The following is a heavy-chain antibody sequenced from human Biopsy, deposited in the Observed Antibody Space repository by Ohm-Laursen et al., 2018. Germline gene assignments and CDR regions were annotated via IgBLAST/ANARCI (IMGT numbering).Heavy chain of an antibody. V-gene: IGHV3-33*06. CDR1: GFTFSSYG. Sequence: SLRLSCAASGFTFSSYGMPWVRQAPGKGLEWVAAIWYDGSNKNYADSVKGRFTISRDNSKNTLYLQMNSLGGEDTAVYYCAKCMTGGSNYYFHHCGQGTLVTVSS. J-gene: IGHJ4*02. CDR3: AKCMTGGSNYYFHH. D-gene: IGHD2-8*01. CDR2: IWYDGSNK.